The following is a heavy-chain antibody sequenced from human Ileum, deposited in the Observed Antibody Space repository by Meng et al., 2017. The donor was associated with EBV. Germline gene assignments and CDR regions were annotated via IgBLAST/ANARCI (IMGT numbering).Heavy chain of an antibody. V-gene: IGHV1-8*01. CDR1: GYTFINHD. D-gene: IGHD3-16*01. CDR3: ARGSGAGGRDWFDP. J-gene: IGHJ5*02. CDR2: MNSYTGNA. Sequence: VQLVQFGAEVKKPGASVKVSCKASGYTFINHDINWVRQAAGQGLESIGWMNSYTGNAGYAQKFRGRVTMTRDTSINTAYLEVISLTSEDTAVYYCARGSGAGGRDWFDPWGQGTLVTVSS.